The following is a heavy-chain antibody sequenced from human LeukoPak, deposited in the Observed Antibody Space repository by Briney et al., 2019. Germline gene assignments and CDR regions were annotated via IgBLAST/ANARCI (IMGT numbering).Heavy chain of an antibody. V-gene: IGHV4-30-4*01. Sequence: PSRTLSLTCTVSGGSLSSGDSCCSCIRQSRGKGLEWIVYFCYSGRTYYNPSLKSRVTISVDTSKNQFSLKLSSVTAADTAVYYCARGSLRGRLRGAFDIWGQGTMVTVSS. D-gene: IGHD4-17*01. CDR1: GGSLSSGDSC. J-gene: IGHJ3*02. CDR2: FCYSGRT. CDR3: ARGSLRGRLRGAFDI.